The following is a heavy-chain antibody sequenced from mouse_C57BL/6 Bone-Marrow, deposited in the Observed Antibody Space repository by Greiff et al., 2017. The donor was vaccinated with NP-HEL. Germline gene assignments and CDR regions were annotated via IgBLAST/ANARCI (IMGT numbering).Heavy chain of an antibody. CDR1: GYSFTGYY. D-gene: IGHD4-1*01. Sequence: VHVKQSGPELVKPGASVKISCKASGYSFTGYYMNWVKQSPEKSLEWIGEINPSTGGTTYNQKFKAKATLTVDKSSSTAYMQLKSLTSEDSAVYYCARFWGDYWGQGTTLTVSS. CDR2: INPSTGGT. CDR3: ARFWGDY. J-gene: IGHJ2*01. V-gene: IGHV1-42*01.